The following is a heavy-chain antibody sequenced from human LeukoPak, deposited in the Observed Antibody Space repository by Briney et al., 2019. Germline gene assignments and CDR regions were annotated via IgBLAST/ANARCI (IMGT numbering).Heavy chain of an antibody. V-gene: IGHV1-2*02. CDR3: ARGRYSSSWWSYYFDY. CDR2: INPNSGGT. Sequence: ASVKVTCKASGYTFTDYYMRWVRQAPEQGLEWMGWINPNSGGTNYAQKFQGRVTMTRDTSISTAYMELSRLRSDDTAVYYCARGRYSSSWWSYYFDYWGQGTLVTVSS. J-gene: IGHJ4*02. CDR1: GYTFTDYY. D-gene: IGHD6-13*01.